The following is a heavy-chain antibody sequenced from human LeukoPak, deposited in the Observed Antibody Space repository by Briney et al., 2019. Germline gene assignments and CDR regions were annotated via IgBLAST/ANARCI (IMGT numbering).Heavy chain of an antibody. V-gene: IGHV1-69*01. CDR3: ARACGPAGGYFDY. CDR1: GGTFSSYA. CDR2: IIPIFGTA. D-gene: IGHD3-16*01. J-gene: IGHJ4*02. Sequence: SVKVSCKASGGTFSSYAISWVRQAPGQGLEWMGGIIPIFGTANYAQKFQGRVTITAGESTSTAYMELSSLRSEDTAVHYCARACGPAGGYFDYWGQGTLVTVSS.